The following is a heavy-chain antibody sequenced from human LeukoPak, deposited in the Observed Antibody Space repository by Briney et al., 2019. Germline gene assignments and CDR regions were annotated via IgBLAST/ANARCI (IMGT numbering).Heavy chain of an antibody. J-gene: IGHJ4*02. D-gene: IGHD2-21*02. CDR2: IYYSGST. V-gene: IGHV4-59*08. CDR1: GGSISSYY. Sequence: KPSETLSLTCTVSGGSISSYYWSWIRQPPGKGLEWIGYIYYSGSTNYNPSLKSRVTISVDTSKNQFSLKLSSVTAADTAVYYCARVRVVTATAGYYYFDYWGQGTLVTVSS. CDR3: ARVRVVTATAGYYYFDY.